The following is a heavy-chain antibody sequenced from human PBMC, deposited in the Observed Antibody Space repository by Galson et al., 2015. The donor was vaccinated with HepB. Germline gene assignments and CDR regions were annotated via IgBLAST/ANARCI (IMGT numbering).Heavy chain of an antibody. CDR2: ISGSGGST. CDR3: AKEGGIVGTAAFDY. Sequence: SLRLSCAASGFTFSSYAMSWVRQAPGKGLEWVSGISGSGGSTYYADSVKGRFTISRDNSKNTLYLQTNSLRAEDTAVYYCAKEGGIVGTAAFDYWGQGTLVTVSS. J-gene: IGHJ4*02. D-gene: IGHD1-26*01. CDR1: GFTFSSYA. V-gene: IGHV3-23*01.